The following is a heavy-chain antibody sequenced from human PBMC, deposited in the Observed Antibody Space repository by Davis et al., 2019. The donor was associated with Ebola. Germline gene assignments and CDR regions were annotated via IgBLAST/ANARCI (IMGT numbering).Heavy chain of an antibody. CDR3: ARGGKYYYDSSGYYDNWFDP. D-gene: IGHD3-22*01. Sequence: SETLSLTCAVSGGSISSGGYSWSWIRQPPGKGLEWIGYIYHSGSTYYNPSLKSRVTISVDRSKNQFSLKLSSVTAADTAVYYCARGGKYYYDSSGYYDNWFDPWGQGTLVTVSS. J-gene: IGHJ5*02. CDR2: IYHSGST. V-gene: IGHV4-30-2*01. CDR1: GGSISSGGYS.